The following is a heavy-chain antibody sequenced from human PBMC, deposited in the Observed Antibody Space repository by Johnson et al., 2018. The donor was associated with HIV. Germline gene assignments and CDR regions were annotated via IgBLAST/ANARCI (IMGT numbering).Heavy chain of an antibody. CDR3: ARRGDFGAYYPFDF. J-gene: IGHJ3*01. CDR2: ISGSGGST. D-gene: IGHD4/OR15-4a*01. CDR1: GITFSNAW. Sequence: VQLVESGGGLVKPGGSLRLSCAASGITFSNAWMSWVRQAPGKGLEWVSAISGSGGSTYYADSVKGRFTISRDNSKNTLYLQMNSLKTEDTAVYYCARRGDFGAYYPFDFWGQGTMVTVSS. V-gene: IGHV3-23*04.